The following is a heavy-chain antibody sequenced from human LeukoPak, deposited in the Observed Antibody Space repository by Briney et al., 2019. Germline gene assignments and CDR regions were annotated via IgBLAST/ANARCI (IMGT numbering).Heavy chain of an antibody. J-gene: IGHJ5*02. CDR3: ARLARGANRWFDP. CDR2: IYHSGST. D-gene: IGHD1-26*01. V-gene: IGHV4-38-2*01. Sequence: PSETLSLTCAVSGYSISSGYYWGWIRQPPGEGLEWIGSIYHSGSTYYNPSLKSRLTISVDTSKNQFSLKLSSVTAADTAVYYCARLARGANRWFDPWGQGTLVTVSS. CDR1: GYSISSGYY.